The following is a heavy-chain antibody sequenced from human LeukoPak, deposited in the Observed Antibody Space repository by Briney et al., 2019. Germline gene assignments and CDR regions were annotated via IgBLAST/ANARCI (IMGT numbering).Heavy chain of an antibody. D-gene: IGHD3-16*02. CDR1: GFTFSSYG. CDR2: ISGSGGST. Sequence: GGSLRLSCAASGFTFSSYGMNWVRQAPEKGLEWVSAISGSGGSTYYADFVKGRFTISRDNYKNTLYLQMNSLRAEDTAVYYCAKEGGYGELSSYFDYWGQGTLVTVSS. V-gene: IGHV3-23*01. J-gene: IGHJ4*02. CDR3: AKEGGYGELSSYFDY.